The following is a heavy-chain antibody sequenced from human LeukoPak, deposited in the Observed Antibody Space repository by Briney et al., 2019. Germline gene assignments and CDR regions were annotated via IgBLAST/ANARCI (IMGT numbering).Heavy chain of an antibody. CDR3: ARAPSEIGGYYPEYFRH. Sequence: GGSLILPCSASGFTFSSYWMHWVRQAPGKGLVWVSRIKSDGSTRYADSVKGRVTISRDNAKNTVSLQMKSQRDEDTGVYYCARAPSEIGGYYPEYFRHWGKGTLVTVSP. D-gene: IGHD3-22*01. V-gene: IGHV3-74*01. CDR2: IKSDGST. J-gene: IGHJ1*01. CDR1: GFTFSSYW.